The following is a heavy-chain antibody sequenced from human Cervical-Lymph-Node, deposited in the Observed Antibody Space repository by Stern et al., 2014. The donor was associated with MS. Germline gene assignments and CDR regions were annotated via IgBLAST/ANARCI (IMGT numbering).Heavy chain of an antibody. CDR1: GDTFSDHS. CDR3: ARGAYCGGDCYWGWFDS. CDR2: IIPLFGAA. V-gene: IGHV1-69*01. Sequence: VQLVGSGAEVKRPGSSVTVSCKSSGDTFSDHSISWVRRAPGHGLEWVGGIIPLFGAADYAQMFQGRVTITADESTTTAYMELSSLRSEDTAIYYCARGAYCGGDCYWGWFDSWGQGTLVTVSS. J-gene: IGHJ5*01. D-gene: IGHD2-21*02.